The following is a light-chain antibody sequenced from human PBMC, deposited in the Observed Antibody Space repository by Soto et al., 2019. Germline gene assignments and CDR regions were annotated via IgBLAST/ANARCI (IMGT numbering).Light chain of an antibody. CDR2: EVS. Sequence: ALTQPASVSGSPGQSITISCTGTSSDVGAYNYVSWYQQHPGKAPKLMIYEVSNRPSGVSNRFSGSKSGNTASLTISGLQAEDEGDYYCSSYTSGSTWVFGGGTKLTVL. J-gene: IGLJ3*02. CDR1: SSDVGAYNY. CDR3: SSYTSGSTWV. V-gene: IGLV2-14*01.